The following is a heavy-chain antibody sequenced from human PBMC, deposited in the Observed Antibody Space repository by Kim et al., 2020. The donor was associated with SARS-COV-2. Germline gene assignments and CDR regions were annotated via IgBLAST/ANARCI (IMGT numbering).Heavy chain of an antibody. CDR1: GFTFDDYA. CDR2: ISGDGGST. Sequence: GGSLRLSCAASGFTFDDYAMHWVRQAPGKGLEWVSLISGDGGSTYYADSVKGRFTISRDNSKNSMYLQMNSLRTEDTALYYCASYGQPRNRFLGYFDYWCQRTLVTVSS. J-gene: IGHJ4*02. CDR3: ASYGQPRNRFLGYFDY. D-gene: IGHD4-17*01. V-gene: IGHV3-43*02.